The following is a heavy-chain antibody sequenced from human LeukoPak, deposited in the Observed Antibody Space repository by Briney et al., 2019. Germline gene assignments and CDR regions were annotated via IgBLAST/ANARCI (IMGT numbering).Heavy chain of an antibody. D-gene: IGHD3-10*01. V-gene: IGHV4-39*01. J-gene: IGHJ5*02. CDR3: AGTLWFGESYLNWFDP. CDR2: IYYSGST. Sequence: WVRQAPGKGLEWIGSIYYSGSTYYNPSLKSRVTISVDTSKNQFSLKLSSVTAADTAVYYCAGTLWFGESYLNWFDPWGQGTLVTVSS.